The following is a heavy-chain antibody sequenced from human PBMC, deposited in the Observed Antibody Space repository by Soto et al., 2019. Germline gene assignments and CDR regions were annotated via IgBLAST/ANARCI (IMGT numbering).Heavy chain of an antibody. CDR3: ARDGQQQAPYALDV. CDR2: IWYDGSEK. Sequence: QVPLVESGGGVVQPGRSLRLSCAASGFTFNHNAMHWVRQAAGKGLEWVAQIWYDGSEKYYTDSVKGRFTISRDNFXNTVFLQMDSLRVEDTAVYYCARDGQQQAPYALDVWGQGTTVIVSS. J-gene: IGHJ6*02. V-gene: IGHV3-33*01. CDR1: GFTFNHNA. D-gene: IGHD6-13*01.